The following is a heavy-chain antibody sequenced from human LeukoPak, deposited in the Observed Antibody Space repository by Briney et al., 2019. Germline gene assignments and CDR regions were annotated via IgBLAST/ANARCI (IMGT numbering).Heavy chain of an antibody. CDR3: ARGDPSDAFDI. CDR2: IYYSGST. CDR1: GGSISSSSYY. Sequence: SETLSLTCTVSGGSISSSSYYWGWIRQPPGKGLEWIGSIYYSGSTYYNPSLKSRVTISVDTSKNQFSLKLSSVTAADTAVYYCARGDPSDAFDIWGQGTMVTVSS. J-gene: IGHJ3*02. V-gene: IGHV4-39*01.